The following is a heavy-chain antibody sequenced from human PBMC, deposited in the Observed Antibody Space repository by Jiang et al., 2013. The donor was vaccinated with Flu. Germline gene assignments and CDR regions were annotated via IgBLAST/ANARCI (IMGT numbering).Heavy chain of an antibody. CDR3: ARSRDFWSGPYDY. V-gene: IGHV1-8*01. CDR2: MNPNSGNT. D-gene: IGHD3-3*01. CDR1: GYTFTSYD. J-gene: IGHJ4*02. Sequence: SVKVSCKASGYTFTSYDINWVRQATGQGLEWMGWMNPNSGNTGYAQKFQGRVTMTRNTSISTAYMELSSLRSEDTAVYYCARSRDFWSGPYDYWGQGTLVTVSS.